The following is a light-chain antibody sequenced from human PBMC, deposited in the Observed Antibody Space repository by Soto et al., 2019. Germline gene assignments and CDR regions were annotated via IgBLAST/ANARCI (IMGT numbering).Light chain of an antibody. Sequence: VLTQPASVSGSPGQSITISCTGTSSDVGSYNYVSWYQQHPGKAPKLMIYEVRNRPSGVSDRFSGSKSGKTASLTIFGLQAEDEADYYCSSYTTSTTQVFGGGTKLTVL. CDR3: SSYTTSTTQV. J-gene: IGLJ2*01. CDR1: SSDVGSYNY. V-gene: IGLV2-14*01. CDR2: EVR.